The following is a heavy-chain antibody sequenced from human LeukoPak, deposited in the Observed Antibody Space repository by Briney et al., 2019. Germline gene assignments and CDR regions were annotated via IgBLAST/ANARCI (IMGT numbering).Heavy chain of an antibody. CDR1: GFTFSSYS. V-gene: IGHV3-21*01. CDR3: ARDRYPLGSYAPPFDY. D-gene: IGHD3-16*01. J-gene: IGHJ4*02. Sequence: GGSLRLSCAASGFTFSSYSMNWVRQAPGKGLEWISCINSASSDIYYADSVWGRFTISRDNAKNSLYLQMNSLRAEDTGVYYCARDRYPLGSYAPPFDYWGQGILVTVSS. CDR2: INSASSDI.